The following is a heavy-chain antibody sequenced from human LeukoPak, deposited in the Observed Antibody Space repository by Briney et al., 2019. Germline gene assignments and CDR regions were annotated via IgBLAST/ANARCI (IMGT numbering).Heavy chain of an antibody. CDR1: GGSFSGYH. D-gene: IGHD6-19*01. CDR2: INRSGST. CDR3: TPYTTGNFGFDY. Sequence: SETLSLTCAVYGGSFSGYHWSWIRQPPGKGLEWIGEINRSGSTKYNPSLKSRDTISLDTSKNQFSLKLSSVASADTAVYYCTPYTTGNFGFDYWGQGTLVTVSS. J-gene: IGHJ4*02. V-gene: IGHV4-34*01.